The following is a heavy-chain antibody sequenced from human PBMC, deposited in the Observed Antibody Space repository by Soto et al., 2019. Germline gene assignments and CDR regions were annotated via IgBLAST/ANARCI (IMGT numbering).Heavy chain of an antibody. Sequence: QVQLVQSGAEVKKPGSSVKVSCKASGGTFSSYAISWVRQSPGQGLEWMGGIIPIFGTANYAQKFQGRVPITADESTSTAYMELSSLRSEDTAVYYCARDTSSGWPQRSPDYYYYGMDVWGQGTTVTVSS. D-gene: IGHD6-19*01. CDR3: ARDTSSGWPQRSPDYYYYGMDV. CDR1: GGTFSSYA. V-gene: IGHV1-69*01. CDR2: IIPIFGTA. J-gene: IGHJ6*02.